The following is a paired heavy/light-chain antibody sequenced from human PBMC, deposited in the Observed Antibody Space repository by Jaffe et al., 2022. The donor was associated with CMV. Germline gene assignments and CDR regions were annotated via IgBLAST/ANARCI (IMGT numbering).Heavy chain of an antibody. CDR3: ARDRRYYYPMDV. D-gene: IGHD3-9*01. J-gene: IGHJ6*02. CDR1: GFTFSAYS. CDR2: ITRGSNNI. V-gene: IGHV3-21*01. Sequence: EVQLMESGGGLVKPGGSLRLSCAASGFTFSAYSMNWVRQAPGKGLEWVSSITRGSNNIYYADSVKGRFTISRDNANNSLYLQMNSLRVEDTAVYYCARDRRYYYPMDVWGQGTTVTVAS.
Light chain of an antibody. CDR2: GAS. Sequence: EIVMTQSAATLSVSPGERATLSCRASQSVDSNLAWYQQKPGQTPRLLIYGASTRATGIPARFSGSGSGTEFTLTISSLQSEDFAVYYCQQYNDWQFTFGPGTKVDIK. CDR1: QSVDSN. J-gene: IGKJ3*01. CDR3: QQYNDWQFT. V-gene: IGKV3-15*01.